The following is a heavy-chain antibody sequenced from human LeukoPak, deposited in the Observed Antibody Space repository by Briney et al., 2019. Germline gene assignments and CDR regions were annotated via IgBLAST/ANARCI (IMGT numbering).Heavy chain of an antibody. V-gene: IGHV4-34*01. J-gene: IGHJ5*02. Sequence: SETLSLTCAVYGGSFSGYYWSWIRQPPGKGLEWIGEINHSGNTNYNPSLKSRVTISVDTSKNQFSLKLSSVTAADTAVYYCARLGGWHASWGQGTLVTVSS. CDR2: INHSGNT. CDR3: ARLGGWHAS. CDR1: GGSFSGYY. D-gene: IGHD6-19*01.